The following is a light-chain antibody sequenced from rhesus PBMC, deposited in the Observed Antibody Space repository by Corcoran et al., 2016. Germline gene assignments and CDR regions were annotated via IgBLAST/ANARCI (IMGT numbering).Light chain of an antibody. CDR3: LQNSNWPFT. J-gene: IGKJ3*01. CDR1: QSVSSY. Sequence: EIVMTQSPATLSLSPGERATLSCRASQSVSSYLAWYQQKPGQAPRLRIYGASSRATGIPDRFSGTGSGTEFTLTVSSLEPEDVGVYFYLQNSNWPFTFGPGTKLDIK. V-gene: IGKV3-24*04. CDR2: GAS.